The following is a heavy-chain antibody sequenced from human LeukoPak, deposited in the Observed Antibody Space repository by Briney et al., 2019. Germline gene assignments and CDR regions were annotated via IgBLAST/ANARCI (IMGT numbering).Heavy chain of an antibody. D-gene: IGHD6-19*01. Sequence: SETLSLTCTVSGGSISSYYWSWIRQPPGKGLEWIGYMYYSGSTNYNPSLKSRVTISVDTSKNQFSLKLSSVTAADTAVYYCATDRGSGWYGYFQHWGQGTLVTVSS. CDR2: MYYSGST. J-gene: IGHJ1*01. V-gene: IGHV4-59*01. CDR3: ATDRGSGWYGYFQH. CDR1: GGSISSYY.